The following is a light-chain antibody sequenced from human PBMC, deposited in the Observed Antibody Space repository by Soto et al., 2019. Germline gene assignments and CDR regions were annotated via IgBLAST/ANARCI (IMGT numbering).Light chain of an antibody. Sequence: EIVLTQSPATLSLSPGERATLSRRASQSVSSYLAWYQQKPGQAPRLLIYDASNRATGIQARFSGSGSGTDFTLTISSLEPEDFAVYYCRQRSNWLFTFGQGTRLEIK. CDR2: DAS. V-gene: IGKV3-11*01. CDR3: RQRSNWLFT. J-gene: IGKJ5*01. CDR1: QSVSSY.